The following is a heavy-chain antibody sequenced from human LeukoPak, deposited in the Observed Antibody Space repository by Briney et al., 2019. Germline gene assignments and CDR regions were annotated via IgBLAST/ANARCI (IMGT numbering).Heavy chain of an antibody. J-gene: IGHJ3*02. V-gene: IGHV3-48*02. D-gene: IGHD6-19*01. CDR3: ARSVIAVAGYDAFDI. Sequence: GGSLRLSCAGFGFTFSAYSMNWVRQAPGKGLDWVSYISSRSFTIYYADSVKGRFTISRDNAKNSLYLEMNSLRDEDTAVYYCARSVIAVAGYDAFDIWGQGTVVTVSS. CDR2: ISSRSFTI. CDR1: GFTFSAYS.